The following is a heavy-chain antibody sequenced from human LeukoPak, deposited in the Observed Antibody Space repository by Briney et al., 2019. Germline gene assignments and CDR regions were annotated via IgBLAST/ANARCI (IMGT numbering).Heavy chain of an antibody. CDR3: ARGVNYYDSSGYYFSY. Sequence: PGRSLRLSCAASGFTFSSYGMNWVRQAPGKGLEWVSYISSSGSSIYYADSVKGRFTISRDNAKNSLYLQMNSLRAEDTAVYYCARGVNYYDSSGYYFSYWGQGTLVTVSS. J-gene: IGHJ4*02. V-gene: IGHV3-48*03. CDR1: GFTFSSYG. D-gene: IGHD3-22*01. CDR2: ISSSGSSI.